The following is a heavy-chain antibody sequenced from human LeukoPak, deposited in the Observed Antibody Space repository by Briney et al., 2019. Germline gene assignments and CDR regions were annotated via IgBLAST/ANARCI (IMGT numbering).Heavy chain of an antibody. V-gene: IGHV1-2*02. CDR1: GYTLTGYY. CDR2: INPNSGGT. D-gene: IGHD2-15*01. CDR3: GSAEFPYCSGGSCYSFDY. J-gene: IGHJ4*02. Sequence: GASVKVSCKASGYTLTGYYMHWVRDAPGQGLEWMGWINPNSGGTNYAEKFQGRVTTIRDTSISTAYMELMRLRSDDTAVYYCGSAEFPYCSGGSCYSFDYWGQGTLVTVSS.